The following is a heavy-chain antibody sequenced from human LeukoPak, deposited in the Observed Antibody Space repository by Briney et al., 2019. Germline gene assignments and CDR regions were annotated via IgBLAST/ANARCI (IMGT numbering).Heavy chain of an antibody. D-gene: IGHD3-22*01. CDR2: ISAYNGNT. Sequence: ASVKVSCKASGYTFTSYGIIWVRQAPGQGLEWMGWISAYNGNTNYAQKLQGRVTMTTDTSTSTAYMELRSLRSDDTAVYCCARDPSTYYYDSSGYFDAFDIWGQGTMVTVSS. CDR3: ARDPSTYYYDSSGYFDAFDI. J-gene: IGHJ3*02. V-gene: IGHV1-18*01. CDR1: GYTFTSYG.